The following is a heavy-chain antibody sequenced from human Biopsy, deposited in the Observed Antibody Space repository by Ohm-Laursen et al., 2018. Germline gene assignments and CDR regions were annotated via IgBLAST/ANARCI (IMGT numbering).Heavy chain of an antibody. V-gene: IGHV4-4*07. CDR1: CASMADYF. J-gene: IGHJ6*02. D-gene: IGHD2-2*01. CDR3: ARDNIPYCTSTSCDLFGMDV. CDR2: AHPRGNT. Sequence: TLSPTFRVSCASMADYFWSWILQPPRKGVGWIGRAHPRGNTYYNPSLKGRVTISIHTSRNQFSLKLTSVTAADTAVYYCARDNIPYCTSTSCDLFGMDVWGQGTTVTVSS.